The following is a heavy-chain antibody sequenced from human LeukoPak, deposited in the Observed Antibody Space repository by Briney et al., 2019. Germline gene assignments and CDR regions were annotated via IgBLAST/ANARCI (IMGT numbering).Heavy chain of an antibody. CDR2: IDPSDYNT. D-gene: IGHD3-16*01. CDR3: AKGKGLGQF. Sequence: GESLKISCKGSGYSFTNNWISWVRQMPGKGLEWVGRIDPSDYNTNYSPSFQGHVTISADKSISTAYLQWSSLKASDTAVYYCAKGKGLGQFWGQGTLVTVSS. J-gene: IGHJ1*01. V-gene: IGHV5-10-1*01. CDR1: GYSFTNNW.